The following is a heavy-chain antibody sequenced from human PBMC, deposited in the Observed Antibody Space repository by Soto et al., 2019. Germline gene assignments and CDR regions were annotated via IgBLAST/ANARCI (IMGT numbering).Heavy chain of an antibody. CDR3: ARGGRGYDVTYWSDS. V-gene: IGHV4-34*01. CDR2: INHSGST. CDR1: GGSFSGYY. J-gene: IGHJ5*01. Sequence: PSETLSLTCAVYGGSFSGYYWSWIRQPPGKGLEWIGEINHSGSTNYNPSLKSRVTISVDTSKNHFSLKLSSVTAGDTAVYYCARGGRGYDVTYWSDSWGQGTLVTGSS. D-gene: IGHD5-12*01.